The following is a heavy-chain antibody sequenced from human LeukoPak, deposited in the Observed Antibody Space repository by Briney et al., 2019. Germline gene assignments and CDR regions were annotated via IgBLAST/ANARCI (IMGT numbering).Heavy chain of an antibody. J-gene: IGHJ4*02. CDR2: IIPIFGTA. V-gene: IGHV1-69*13. CDR3: ASLDTAMASGGVDY. CDR1: GGTFSSYA. Sequence: ASVKVSCKASGGTFSSYAISWVRQAPGQGLEWMGGIIPIFGTANYAQKFQGRVTITADESTSTAYMELSSLRSEDTAVYYCASLDTAMASGGVDYWGQGTLVTVSS. D-gene: IGHD5-18*01.